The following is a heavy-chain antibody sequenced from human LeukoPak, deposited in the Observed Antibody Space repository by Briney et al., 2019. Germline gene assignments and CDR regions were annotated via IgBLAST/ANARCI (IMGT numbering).Heavy chain of an antibody. CDR2: IWSDGSTK. Sequence: GGSLRLSCVASGXTFSSYGMHWVRQAPGKGLEWVAIIWSDGSTKYYVGSVRGRFTISRDSSKSTLHLQMNSLRAEDTAVYYCARDAATSVGMPHYWGQGTVVTVSS. CDR3: ARDAATSVGMPHY. V-gene: IGHV3-33*01. J-gene: IGHJ4*02. CDR1: GXTFSSYG. D-gene: IGHD2-2*01.